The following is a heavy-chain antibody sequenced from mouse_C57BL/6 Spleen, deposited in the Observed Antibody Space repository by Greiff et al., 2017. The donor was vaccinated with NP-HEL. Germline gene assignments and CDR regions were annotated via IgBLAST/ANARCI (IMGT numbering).Heavy chain of an antibody. CDR1: GFSLTSYG. CDR3: ARMRDYAIDY. V-gene: IGHV2-2*01. J-gene: IGHJ4*01. Sequence: VQVVESGPGLVQPSQSLSITCTVSGFSLTSYGVHWVRQSPGKGLEWLGVIWSGGSTDYNAAFLSRLSISKDNSKSQVLFKMNSPEADDTDIYYSARMRDYAIDYWGQGTSVTVSS. CDR2: IWSGGST.